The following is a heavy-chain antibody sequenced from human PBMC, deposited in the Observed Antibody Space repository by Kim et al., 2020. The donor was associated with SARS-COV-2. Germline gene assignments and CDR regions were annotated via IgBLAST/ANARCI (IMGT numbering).Heavy chain of an antibody. CDR3: TRSECSYDYTCSHDY. D-gene: IGHD3-22*01. Sequence: ADSVKGRFTITRDKFKNTLSLQMKSLRVEDTAVYYCTRSECSYDYTCSHDYWGQGTLVTVSS. J-gene: IGHJ4*02. V-gene: IGHV3-53*01.